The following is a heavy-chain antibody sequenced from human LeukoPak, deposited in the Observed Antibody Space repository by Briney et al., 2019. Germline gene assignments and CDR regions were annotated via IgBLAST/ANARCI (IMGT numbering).Heavy chain of an antibody. Sequence: GGSLRLSCAASGFTFSSYTMNWVRQAPGKRLEWVSSISSSTSTIHYADSVKGRFTIFRDNAKNSLYLQMNSLRAEDTAVYFCARDYYGDYYVDYWGQGTLVTVSS. CDR3: ARDYYGDYYVDY. CDR2: ISSSTSTI. CDR1: GFTFSSYT. D-gene: IGHD4-17*01. J-gene: IGHJ4*02. V-gene: IGHV3-48*01.